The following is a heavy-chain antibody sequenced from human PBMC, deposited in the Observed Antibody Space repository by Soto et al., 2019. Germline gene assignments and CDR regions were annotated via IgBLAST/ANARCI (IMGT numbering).Heavy chain of an antibody. D-gene: IGHD6-19*01. V-gene: IGHV1-18*01. CDR2: ISAYNGNT. CDR3: ARDWFEPYSSGWSVRDY. CDR1: GYTFTSYG. J-gene: IGHJ4*02. Sequence: QVQLVQSGAEVKKPGASVKVSCKASGYTFTSYGISWVRQAPGQGLEWMGWISAYNGNTNYAQKLQGRVTMTTDTSGSRXYMELRSLRSDDTAVYYCARDWFEPYSSGWSVRDYWGQGTLVTVSS.